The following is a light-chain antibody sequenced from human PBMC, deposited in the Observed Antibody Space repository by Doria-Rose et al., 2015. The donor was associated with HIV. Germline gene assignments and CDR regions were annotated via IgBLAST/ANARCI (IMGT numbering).Light chain of an antibody. CDR3: HQYGTAWT. Sequence: TQSPGTLSLSPGERATLSCRASQSFSSTYLAWYQQKPGQAPSLLIYDGSTRATGIPDRFSASGSGTDFTLTINRLEPEDFALYFCHQYGTAWTFGQGTKVEI. CDR2: DGS. CDR1: QSFSSTY. J-gene: IGKJ1*01. V-gene: IGKV3-20*01.